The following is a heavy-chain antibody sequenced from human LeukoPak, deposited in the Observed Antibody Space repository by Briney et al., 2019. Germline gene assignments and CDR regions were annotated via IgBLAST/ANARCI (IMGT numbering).Heavy chain of an antibody. D-gene: IGHD5-12*01. CDR2: IIPILGIT. J-gene: IGHJ4*02. Sequence: SVKVSCKASGGTFSSYAISWVRQAPGQGLEWMGRIIPILGITDYAQKFQGRVTITADKSTSTANMELRYLRSEDTAVYYCATGPSGHGGYWGQGTLVTVSS. V-gene: IGHV1-69*04. CDR3: ATGPSGHGGY. CDR1: GGTFSSYA.